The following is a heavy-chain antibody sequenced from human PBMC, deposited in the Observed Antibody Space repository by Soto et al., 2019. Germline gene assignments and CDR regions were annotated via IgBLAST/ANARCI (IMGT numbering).Heavy chain of an antibody. J-gene: IGHJ4*02. CDR3: AKLDSGWYFEH. CDR2: ISYDGSNK. V-gene: IGHV3-30*18. D-gene: IGHD6-19*01. Sequence: PGGSLGLSCAASGYTFSTYAMHWVRQAPGKGLEWVAVISYDGSNKYYADLVQGRFTISRDNSKNTLYLQMNSLRDEDTAVYYCAKLDSGWYFEHWGQGTLVTVSS. CDR1: GYTFSTYA.